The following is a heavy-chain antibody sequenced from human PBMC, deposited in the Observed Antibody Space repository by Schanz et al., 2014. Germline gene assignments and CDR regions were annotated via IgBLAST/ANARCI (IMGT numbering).Heavy chain of an antibody. CDR3: AKGRGSWGYFFDY. J-gene: IGHJ4*02. Sequence: EVQLVESGGGLAQPGGSLRLSCTASGFTVSDYSMNWVRQAPGKGLEWVSSISSRSNYIYYADSLKGRFTISRDNAKNSLYLQMNSLRAEDTAVYYCAKGRGSWGYFFDYWGQGTLVTVSS. D-gene: IGHD6-13*01. CDR1: GFTVSDYS. V-gene: IGHV3-21*04. CDR2: ISSRSNYI.